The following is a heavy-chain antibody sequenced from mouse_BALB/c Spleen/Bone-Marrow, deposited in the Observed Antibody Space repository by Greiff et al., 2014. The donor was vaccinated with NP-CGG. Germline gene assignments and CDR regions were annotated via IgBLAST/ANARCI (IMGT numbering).Heavy chain of an antibody. Sequence: VQLKQSGPGLVKPSQSLSLTCSVTGYSITSDYYWNWIRQFPGNKLEWMCYISYDGSSIYTPSLKNRISITRDTSKNQFFLKLNSVTTEDTATYYCVRESTSTAAMDYWGQGTSVTVSS. CDR3: VRESTSTAAMDY. CDR1: GYSITSDYY. CDR2: ISYDGSS. D-gene: IGHD1-2*01. J-gene: IGHJ4*01. V-gene: IGHV3-6*02.